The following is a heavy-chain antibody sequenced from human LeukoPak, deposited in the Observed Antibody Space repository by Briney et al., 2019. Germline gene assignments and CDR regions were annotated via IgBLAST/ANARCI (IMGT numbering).Heavy chain of an antibody. CDR2: SGTRSGTK. CDR3: LLQMTYGELSDPDF. Sequence: GGPLRLSCAASGFTLSSLAMHWVRQAPGKGLEWVSSSGTRSGTKYYADSVMGRFTISRDSAMNSVSLQINSLRAEDTAVYYCLLQMTYGELSDPDFRGQGTLVTVPS. D-gene: IGHD3-16*02. V-gene: IGHV3-21*01. CDR1: GFTLSSLA. J-gene: IGHJ4*02.